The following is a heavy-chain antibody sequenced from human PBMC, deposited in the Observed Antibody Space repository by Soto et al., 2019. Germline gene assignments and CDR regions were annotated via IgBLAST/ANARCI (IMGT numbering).Heavy chain of an antibody. CDR3: ARAGVATIYPGNNWFDP. CDR1: GVFVSSGSYY. V-gene: IGHV4-61*01. Sequence: SETLSLTCTVSGVFVSSGSYYWSWIRQSPGKGLEWIGYIYYGGNTNYNPSLKSRVTISVDASKNQFSLKLTSVAAADTAMYYCARAGVATIYPGNNWFDPWGQGTLVTVSS. CDR2: IYYGGNT. D-gene: IGHD5-12*01. J-gene: IGHJ5*02.